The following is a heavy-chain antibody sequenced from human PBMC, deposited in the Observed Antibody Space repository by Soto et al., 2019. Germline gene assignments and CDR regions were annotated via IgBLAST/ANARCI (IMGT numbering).Heavy chain of an antibody. CDR3: ARATRYYHTSGSDS. D-gene: IGHD3-22*01. Sequence: GGSLRLSCAASGFTFSDYYMSWIRQAPGKGLEWISYTSSNSNYKNHADSVRGRFTISRDNAKNSLYLQMNSLRAEDTAVYYCARATRYYHTSGSDSWGQGTLVTVSS. V-gene: IGHV3-11*06. CDR2: TSSNSNYK. J-gene: IGHJ4*02. CDR1: GFTFSDYY.